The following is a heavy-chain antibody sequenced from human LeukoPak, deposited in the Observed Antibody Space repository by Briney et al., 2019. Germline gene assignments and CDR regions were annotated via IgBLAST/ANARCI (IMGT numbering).Heavy chain of an antibody. CDR3: ARGAYYYED. CDR2: ISSSSSTI. J-gene: IGHJ4*02. D-gene: IGHD3-22*01. Sequence: GGSPRLSCAASGFTFSSHSMNWVRQAPGKGLEWVSYISSSSSTIYYADSVKGRFTISRDNAKNSLYLQMNSLRAEDAAVYYCARGAYYYEDWGQGTLVTVSS. CDR1: GFTFSSHS. V-gene: IGHV3-48*01.